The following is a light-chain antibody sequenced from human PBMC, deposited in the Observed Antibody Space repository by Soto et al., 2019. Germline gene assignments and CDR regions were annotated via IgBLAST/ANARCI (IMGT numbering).Light chain of an antibody. Sequence: DIQMTQSPSTLSASVGDRVTITCRASQYISTWLAWYQQKPGKAPKLLIYDASSLESGVPSRFSGSGSGTEFTLTISSLQPDDFATYYCKHYNTYLYTFGQGTKLEIK. CDR1: QYISTW. CDR2: DAS. V-gene: IGKV1-5*01. J-gene: IGKJ2*01. CDR3: KHYNTYLYT.